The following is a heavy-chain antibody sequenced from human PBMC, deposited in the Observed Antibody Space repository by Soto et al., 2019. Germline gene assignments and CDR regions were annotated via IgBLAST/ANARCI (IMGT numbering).Heavy chain of an antibody. D-gene: IGHD5-18*01. J-gene: IGHJ3*02. CDR3: ARDACTRGYSYGDDAFDI. CDR1: GGTFSSYA. V-gene: IGHV1-69*12. Sequence: QVQLVQSGAEVKKPGSSVKVSCKASGGTFSSYAISWVRQAPGQGLEWMGGIIPIFGTANYAQKFQGRVTITADXXTXTXXMELRSLRSEDTAVYYCARDACTRGYSYGDDAFDIWGQGTMVTVSS. CDR2: IIPIFGTA.